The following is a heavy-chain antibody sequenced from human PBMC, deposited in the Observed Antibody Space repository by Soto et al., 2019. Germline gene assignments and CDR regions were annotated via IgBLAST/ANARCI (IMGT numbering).Heavy chain of an antibody. D-gene: IGHD3-16*01. Sequence: QITLKESGPTLVKPTQTLTLTCTFSGFSLSTRGVGVGWIRQPPGKALEWLAIIYWDDDKRYSPSLKSRLTIPKDPPKNQGVLTRTNMDPGDKPTYYCAHKGGGDRILDYWGQGTLVTVSS. CDR3: AHKGGGDRILDY. V-gene: IGHV2-5*02. CDR1: GFSLSTRGVG. CDR2: IYWDDDK. J-gene: IGHJ4*02.